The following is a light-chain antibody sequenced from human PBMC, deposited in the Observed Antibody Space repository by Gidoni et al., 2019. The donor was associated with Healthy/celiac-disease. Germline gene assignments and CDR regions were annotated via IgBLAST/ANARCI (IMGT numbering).Light chain of an antibody. CDR3: QQDDNWPRT. V-gene: IGKV3-15*01. CDR1: QSVRSN. J-gene: IGKJ1*01. CDR2: GAS. Sequence: EIVMTQSPATLSVSPGERATLSCRASQSVRSNFAWYQQKPGQAPRLLIHGASTRATGIPARFSGSGSGTEFALAISSLQSEDFAVYYCQQDDNWPRTFGQGTKVEIK.